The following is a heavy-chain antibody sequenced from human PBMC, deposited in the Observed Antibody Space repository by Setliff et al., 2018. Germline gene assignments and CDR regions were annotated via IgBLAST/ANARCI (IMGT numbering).Heavy chain of an antibody. CDR2: IWYDGSKE. J-gene: IGHJ4*02. D-gene: IGHD4-4*01. Sequence: GGSLRLSCAASGFTFSDFAMHWVRQTPGKGLEWVAIIWYDGSKEFYADSVKGRFTISRDNSKNTVYLQMSSLRAEDTAMYYCAKDLGRMATVQWGPDFRGQGTLVTVSS. CDR1: GFTFSDFA. CDR3: AKDLGRMATVQWGPDF. V-gene: IGHV3-33*06.